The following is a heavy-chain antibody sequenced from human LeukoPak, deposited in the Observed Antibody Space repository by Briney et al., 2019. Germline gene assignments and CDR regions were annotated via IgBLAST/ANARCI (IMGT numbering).Heavy chain of an antibody. CDR2: INPSGGST. CDR3: ARDGWENDFWSRGAFDI. J-gene: IGHJ3*02. D-gene: IGHD3-3*01. CDR1: GYTFTSYY. Sequence: GASVKVSCKASGYTFTSYYMHGVRQAPGQGLEWMGIINPSGGSTSYAQKFQGRVTMTRDTSTSTVYMELSSLRSEDTAVYYCARDGWENDFWSRGAFDIWGQGTMVTVSS. V-gene: IGHV1-46*01.